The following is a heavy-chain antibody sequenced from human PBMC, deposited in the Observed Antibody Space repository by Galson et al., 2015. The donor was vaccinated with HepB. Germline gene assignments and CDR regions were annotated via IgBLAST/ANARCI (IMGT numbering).Heavy chain of an antibody. CDR1: GFTFSSYG. D-gene: IGHD3-3*01. Sequence: SLRLSRAASGFTFSSYGMHWVRQAPGKGLEWVAVIWYDGSNKYYADSVKGRFTISRDNSKNTLYLQMNSLRAEDTAVYYCARDQHDFWSGYYTRSSYYGMDVWGQGTTVTVSS. V-gene: IGHV3-33*01. J-gene: IGHJ6*02. CDR2: IWYDGSNK. CDR3: ARDQHDFWSGYYTRSSYYGMDV.